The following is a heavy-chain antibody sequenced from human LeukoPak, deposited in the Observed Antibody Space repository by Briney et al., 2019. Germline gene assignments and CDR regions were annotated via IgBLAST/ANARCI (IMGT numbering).Heavy chain of an antibody. CDR1: GDTFTTYY. Sequence: ASVKVSCKASGDTFTTYYMNWVRQAPGQGREWMGVINPSGGRTSYAQKFQGRVTMSRDTSTSTVYMELSSLRSEDTAVYYCARGMTTVTAETALGFWGQGTLVTVSS. J-gene: IGHJ4*02. V-gene: IGHV1-46*01. CDR3: ARGMTTVTAETALGF. CDR2: INPSGGRT. D-gene: IGHD4-17*01.